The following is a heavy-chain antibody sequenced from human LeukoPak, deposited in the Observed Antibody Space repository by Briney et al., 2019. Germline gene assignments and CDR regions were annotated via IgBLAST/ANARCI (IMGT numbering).Heavy chain of an antibody. Sequence: PGGSLRLSCAASGFTFSSYWMSWVRQAPGKGLEWVANIKQDGSEKYYVDSVKGRFTISRDNAKNSLYLQMNSLRAEDTAVYYCARKGRSIVVVSYDAFDIWGQGTLVTVSS. CDR1: GFTFSSYW. J-gene: IGHJ3*02. V-gene: IGHV3-7*01. CDR3: ARKGRSIVVVSYDAFDI. CDR2: IKQDGSEK. D-gene: IGHD2-21*01.